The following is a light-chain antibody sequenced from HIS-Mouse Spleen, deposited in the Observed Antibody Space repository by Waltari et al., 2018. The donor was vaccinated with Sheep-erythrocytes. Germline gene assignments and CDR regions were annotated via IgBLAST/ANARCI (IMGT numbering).Light chain of an antibody. J-gene: IGLJ2*01. CDR2: QDS. V-gene: IGLV3-1*01. CDR3: QAWDSSTAWNVV. CDR1: KLGDKY. Sequence: SYELTQPPSVSVSPGQTASITYSGDKLGDKYACWYQQKPGQSPVLVIYQDSKRPSGIPERFSGSNSGNTATLTISGTQAMDEADYYCQAWDSSTAWNVVFGGGTKL.